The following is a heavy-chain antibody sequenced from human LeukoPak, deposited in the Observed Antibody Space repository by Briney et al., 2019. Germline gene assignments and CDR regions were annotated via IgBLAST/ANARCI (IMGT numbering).Heavy chain of an antibody. J-gene: IGHJ4*02. CDR2: IYTNGST. CDR3: ARGPSSYGDPEYYFDC. V-gene: IGHV4-4*07. D-gene: IGHD4-17*01. Sequence: SETLSLTCTVSGGSISSYYWSWIRQPAGKGLEWIGRIYTNGSTNYNPSLKSRVTMPVDTSKNQFSLKLSSVTAADTAVYYCARGPSSYGDPEYYFDCWGQGTLVTVSS. CDR1: GGSISSYY.